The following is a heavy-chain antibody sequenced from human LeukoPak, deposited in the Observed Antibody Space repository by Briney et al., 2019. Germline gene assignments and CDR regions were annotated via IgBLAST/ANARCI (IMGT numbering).Heavy chain of an antibody. Sequence: GGSLRLSCAASGFTFSSYAMSWVRQAPGKGLEWVSAISGSGGSTYYADSVKGRFTISRDSSKKTLYLQMNSLRAEDTAVYYCARSWDPYYYDSSGYYYFDYWGQGTLVTVSS. D-gene: IGHD3-22*01. J-gene: IGHJ4*02. CDR2: ISGSGGST. CDR3: ARSWDPYYYDSSGYYYFDY. CDR1: GFTFSSYA. V-gene: IGHV3-23*01.